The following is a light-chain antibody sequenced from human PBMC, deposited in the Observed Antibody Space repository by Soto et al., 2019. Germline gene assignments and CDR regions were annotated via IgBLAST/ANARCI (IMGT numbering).Light chain of an antibody. V-gene: IGKV2D-29*01. CDR1: QSLLHRDGRTY. Sequence: DIVMTQTPLSLSVTPGQPASISCRSSQSLLHRDGRTYLYWYLQKQGQPPQGLICEASNRFSGVPDRFSGSGSGTEFTLKISRVEAEDVGIFYCMQTIVPHSFGQGTKLEIK. CDR2: EAS. J-gene: IGKJ2*03. CDR3: MQTIVPHS.